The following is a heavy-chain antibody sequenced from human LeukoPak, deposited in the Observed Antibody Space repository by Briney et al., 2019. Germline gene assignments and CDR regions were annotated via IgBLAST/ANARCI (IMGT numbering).Heavy chain of an antibody. CDR3: ARVAGSADY. CDR2: MNPNNGNR. V-gene: IGHV1-8*01. J-gene: IGHJ4*02. Sequence: GASVKVSCKASGYTFTTYDINWVRQVTGQGLEWMGWMNPNNGNRGYAQKFQGRVTMTRDTSISTAYMELSSLRSEDTAVYYCARVAGSADYWGQGTLVTVSS. CDR1: GYTFTTYD. D-gene: IGHD6-19*01.